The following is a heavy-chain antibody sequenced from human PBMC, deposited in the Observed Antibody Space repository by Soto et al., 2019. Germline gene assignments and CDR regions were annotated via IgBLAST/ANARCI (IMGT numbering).Heavy chain of an antibody. J-gene: IGHJ4*02. CDR2: INSDGSST. CDR3: AKGAHCSSTTCPFDY. CDR1: GFTFSSYW. D-gene: IGHD2-2*01. Sequence: EVQLVESGGGLVQPGGSLRLSCAASGFTFSSYWMHWVRQAPGKGLVWVSRINSDGSSTSYADSVKGRFTISRDNAKNTLYLQMNSLRAEDTAFYYCAKGAHCSSTTCPFDYWGQGTLVTVSS. V-gene: IGHV3-74*01.